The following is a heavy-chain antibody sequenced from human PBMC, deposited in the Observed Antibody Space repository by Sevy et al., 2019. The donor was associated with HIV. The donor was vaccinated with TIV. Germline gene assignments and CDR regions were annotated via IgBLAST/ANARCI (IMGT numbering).Heavy chain of an antibody. J-gene: IGHJ3*02. CDR2: ISGSGKST. CDR1: GFTFRNYA. D-gene: IGHD3-22*01. Sequence: GESLKISCAASGFTFRNYAMNWVRQGPGKGLEWVSTISGSGKSTYYADSVKGRFTFSRDNSKNTWYLQMNSLRAEDTAVYYCTKDQGESSGYYPLGAFDIWGQGTMVTVSS. V-gene: IGHV3-23*01. CDR3: TKDQGESSGYYPLGAFDI.